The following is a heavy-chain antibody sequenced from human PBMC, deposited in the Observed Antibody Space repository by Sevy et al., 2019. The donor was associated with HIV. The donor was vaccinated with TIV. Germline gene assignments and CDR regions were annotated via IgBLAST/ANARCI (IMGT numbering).Heavy chain of an antibody. Sequence: GGSLRLSCVASGIAFRNAWMNWVRQAPGKGLEWVSSISGSSNYIYYADSVKGRFTISRDNAKNSLFLQMNSLRVEDTALYYCARPYGSGSWEAFDIWGQGTKVTVSS. D-gene: IGHD3-10*01. V-gene: IGHV3-21*01. CDR2: ISGSSNYI. CDR3: ARPYGSGSWEAFDI. J-gene: IGHJ3*02. CDR1: GIAFRNAW.